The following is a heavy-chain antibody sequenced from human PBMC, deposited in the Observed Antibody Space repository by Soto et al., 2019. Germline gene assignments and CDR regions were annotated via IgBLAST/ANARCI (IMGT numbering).Heavy chain of an antibody. CDR1: GYTFTSYD. Sequence: QVQLVQSGAEVKKPGASVKVSCKASGYTFTSYDINWVRQATGQGLEWMGWMNPNSGNTGYAQKFQGRVTMTRNTSISTAHMELSSLRSEDTAVYYWVRGWGDGGPDTWDYWGQGTLVTVSS. V-gene: IGHV1-8*01. CDR3: VRGWGDGGPDTWDY. CDR2: MNPNSGNT. J-gene: IGHJ4*02. D-gene: IGHD3-16*01.